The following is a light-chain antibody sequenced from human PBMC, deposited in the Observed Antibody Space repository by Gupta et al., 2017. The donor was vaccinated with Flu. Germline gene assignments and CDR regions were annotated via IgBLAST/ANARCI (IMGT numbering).Light chain of an antibody. J-gene: IGLJ2*01. CDR1: KVGDKY. Sequence: SYELTQPPSVSLSPGQTASITCSGDKVGDKYACWYQQKPGQSPVLVIYQDSKRPSGIPERFSGSNSGNTATLTISGTQAMDEADYYCQAGDSSTHVVFGGGTKLTVL. CDR3: QAGDSSTHVV. CDR2: QDS. V-gene: IGLV3-1*01.